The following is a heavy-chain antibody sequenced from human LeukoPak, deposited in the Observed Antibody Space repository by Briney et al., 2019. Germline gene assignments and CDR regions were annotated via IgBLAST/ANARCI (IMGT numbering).Heavy chain of an antibody. CDR2: IYHSGST. D-gene: IGHD3-3*02. Sequence: PSQTLSLTCTVSGGSISSGGYYWSWIRQPPGKGLEWIGYIYHSGSTYYNPSLKSRVTISVDRSKNQFSLKLSSVTAADTAVYYCARTLSRSNYMDVWGKGTTVTVSS. CDR3: ARTLSRSNYMDV. J-gene: IGHJ6*03. CDR1: GGSISSGGYY. V-gene: IGHV4-30-2*01.